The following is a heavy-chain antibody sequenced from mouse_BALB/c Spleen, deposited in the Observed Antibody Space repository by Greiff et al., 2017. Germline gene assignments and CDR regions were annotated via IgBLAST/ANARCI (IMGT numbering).Heavy chain of an antibody. CDR3: TSYGYDMYFYV. Sequence: EVHLVESGGGLVQPGGSMKLSCVASGFTFSNYWMNWVRQSPEKGLEWVAEIRLKSNNYATHYAESVIGRFTISRDDSKSSVYLQMNNLRAEDTGIYYCTSYGYDMYFYVWGAGTTVTVSS. V-gene: IGHV6-6*02. CDR2: IRLKSNNYAT. D-gene: IGHD2-2*01. J-gene: IGHJ1*01. CDR1: GFTFSNYW.